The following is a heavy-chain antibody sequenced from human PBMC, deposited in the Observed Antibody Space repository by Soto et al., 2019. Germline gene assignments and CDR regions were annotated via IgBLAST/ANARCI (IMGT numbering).Heavy chain of an antibody. CDR3: ATGVGGVITTIFRYYYYGMDV. Sequence: ASVKVSCKVSGYTLTELSMHWVRQAPGKGLEWMGGFNPEDGETIYAQKFQGRVTMTEDTSTDTAYMELSSLRSEDTAVYYCATGVGGVITTIFRYYYYGMDVWGQGTTVTVSS. D-gene: IGHD3-22*01. CDR2: FNPEDGET. V-gene: IGHV1-24*01. CDR1: GYTLTELS. J-gene: IGHJ6*02.